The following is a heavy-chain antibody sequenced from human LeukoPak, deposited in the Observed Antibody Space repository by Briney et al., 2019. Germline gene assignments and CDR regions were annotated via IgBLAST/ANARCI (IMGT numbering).Heavy chain of an antibody. Sequence: PSETLSLTCTVSGGSISTYYWSWIRQPAGKGLEWVGQIYTSGSTNYNPSLKSRVTISVDKSKNQLSLKLSSVTAADTAVYYCQAVTTTYSDYRGQGTLVTVSS. CDR2: IYTSGST. CDR3: QAVTTTYSDY. D-gene: IGHD4-17*01. J-gene: IGHJ4*02. CDR1: GGSISTYY. V-gene: IGHV4-4*07.